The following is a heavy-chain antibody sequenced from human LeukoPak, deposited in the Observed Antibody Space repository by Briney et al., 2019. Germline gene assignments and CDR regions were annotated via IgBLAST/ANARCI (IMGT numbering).Heavy chain of an antibody. J-gene: IGHJ4*02. V-gene: IGHV3-66*04. D-gene: IGHD2-2*01. Sequence: GGSLRLSCAASGFTFSSYAMSWVRQAPGKGLEWVSVIYSGGSTYYADSVKGRFTISRDNSKNTLYLQMNSLRAEDTAVYYCARQASPGSYFDYWGQGTLVTVSS. CDR2: IYSGGST. CDR3: ARQASPGSYFDY. CDR1: GFTFSSYA.